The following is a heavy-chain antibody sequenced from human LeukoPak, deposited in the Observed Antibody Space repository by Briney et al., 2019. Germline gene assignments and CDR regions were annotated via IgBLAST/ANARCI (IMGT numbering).Heavy chain of an antibody. V-gene: IGHV4-59*01. CDR1: GGSISSYY. CDR3: ARQKVVVAVTPYFDY. Sequence: PSETLSLTCTVSGGSISSYYWSWIRQPPGKGLEWIGYIYYSGSTNYNPSLKSRVTISVDTSKNQFSLKLSSVTAADTAVYYCARQKVVVAVTPYFDYWGQGTLVTVSS. J-gene: IGHJ4*02. CDR2: IYYSGST. D-gene: IGHD2-15*01.